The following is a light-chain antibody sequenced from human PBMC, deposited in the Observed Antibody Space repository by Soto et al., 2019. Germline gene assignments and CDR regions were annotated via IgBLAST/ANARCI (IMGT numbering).Light chain of an antibody. Sequence: QSALTQPPSASASPGQSVTISCTGSSSDVGGYNYLSRYQQHPGKAPKLMIYEVSKRPSGVPDRLSASKSRKTASLTVSGVQAEDEADYYCSSYGGSNTVVFGGGTKLTVL. CDR2: EVS. CDR1: SSDVGGYNY. V-gene: IGLV2-8*01. CDR3: SSYGGSNTVV. J-gene: IGLJ2*01.